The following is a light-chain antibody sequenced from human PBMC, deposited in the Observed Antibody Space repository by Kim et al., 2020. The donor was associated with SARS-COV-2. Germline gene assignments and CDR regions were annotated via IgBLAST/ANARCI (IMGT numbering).Light chain of an antibody. J-gene: IGLJ2*01. CDR3: SSYRSSANLEVV. Sequence: TDSCSGNSSEVGDYKNVPWYQQYPRKAPKLIISDVTYRPSGVSNRFSGSKSGNAASLSISGLRAEDEADYYCSSYRSSANLEVVFGGGTQLTVL. CDR2: DVT. V-gene: IGLV2-14*03. CDR1: SSEVGDYKN.